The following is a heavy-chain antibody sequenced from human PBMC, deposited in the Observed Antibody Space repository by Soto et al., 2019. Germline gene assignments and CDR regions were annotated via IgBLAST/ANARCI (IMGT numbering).Heavy chain of an antibody. J-gene: IGHJ5*02. V-gene: IGHV1-18*01. CDR3: ARDLVPGYTGFSDP. CDR1: GYTFSNYG. Sequence: GASVKVSCKTSGYTFSNYGINWVRQAPGEGLEWMGWISAYNGNTNFAQKLQGRVSLTTDTSSTTAYMELRSLTSDDTAVYYCARDLVPGYTGFSDPWGQGTLVTVSS. D-gene: IGHD5-12*01. CDR2: ISAYNGNT.